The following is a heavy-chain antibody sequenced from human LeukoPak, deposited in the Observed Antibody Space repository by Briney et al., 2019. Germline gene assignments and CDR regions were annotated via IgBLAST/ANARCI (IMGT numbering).Heavy chain of an antibody. CDR3: ARSLPNYYDSSGSHAFDI. Sequence: GGSLRLSCAASGFTFSSHSMNWVRQAPGKGLEWVSYISSSSSTIYYADSVKGRFTISRDNAKNSLYLQMNSLRAEDTAVYYCARSLPNYYDSSGSHAFDIWGQGTMVTVSS. J-gene: IGHJ3*02. D-gene: IGHD3-22*01. V-gene: IGHV3-48*01. CDR2: ISSSSSTI. CDR1: GFTFSSHS.